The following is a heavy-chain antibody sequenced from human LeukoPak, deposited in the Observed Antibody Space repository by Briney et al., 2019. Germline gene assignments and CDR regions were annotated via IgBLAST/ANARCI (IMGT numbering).Heavy chain of an antibody. J-gene: IGHJ3*02. CDR2: IYSGGST. CDR3: ARDPHYYDSSGSGDAFDI. CDR1: GFTVSSDY. Sequence: GGSLRLSCAASGFTVSSDYMSWVRQAPGKGLEWVSVIYSGGSTYYADSVKGRFTISRDNSKNPLYLQMNSLRAEDTAVYYCARDPHYYDSSGSGDAFDIWGQGTMVTVSS. V-gene: IGHV3-53*01. D-gene: IGHD3-22*01.